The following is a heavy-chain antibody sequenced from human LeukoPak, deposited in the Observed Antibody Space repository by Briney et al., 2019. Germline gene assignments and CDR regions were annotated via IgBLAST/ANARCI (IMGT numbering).Heavy chain of an antibody. V-gene: IGHV3-7*01. J-gene: IGHJ5*02. CDR2: IKQDGSEK. CDR3: ARVGDSSGWFDP. CDR1: RFTFSSYW. Sequence: GRSLRLSCAASRFTFSSYWMSWVRQAPGKGLEWVANIKQDGSEKYYVDSVKGRFTISRDNAKNSLYLQMNSLRAEDTAVYYCARVGDSSGWFDPWGQGTLVTVSS. D-gene: IGHD6-19*01.